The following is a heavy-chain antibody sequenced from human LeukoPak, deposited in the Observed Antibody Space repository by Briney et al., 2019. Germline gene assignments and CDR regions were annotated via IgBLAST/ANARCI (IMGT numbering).Heavy chain of an antibody. D-gene: IGHD2-2*01. CDR3: ARVSSIVVVPAAIDL. CDR2: IYTKEST. Sequence: SQTLSLTXTVSGGSISSGSYHWSSIRQPPGKGLERIGRIYTKESTNSNPSLKSRVTISVVTSKNQFSLKLSSVTAADTAVYYCARVSSIVVVPAAIDLWGRGTLVTVSS. V-gene: IGHV4-61*02. CDR1: GGSISSGSYH. J-gene: IGHJ2*01.